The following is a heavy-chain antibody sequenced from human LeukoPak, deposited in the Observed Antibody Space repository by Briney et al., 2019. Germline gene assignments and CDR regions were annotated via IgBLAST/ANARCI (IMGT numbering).Heavy chain of an antibody. J-gene: IGHJ4*02. V-gene: IGHV3-9*01. CDR3: AKDLARIVGASFDY. D-gene: IGHD1-26*01. CDR1: GFTFDDYA. Sequence: GGSLRLSCAASGFTFDDYAMHWVRQAPGKGLEWVSGISWNSGSIGYADSVKGRFTISRDNAKNSLYLQMNSLRAEDTAVYYCAKDLARIVGASFDYWGQGTLVTVSS. CDR2: ISWNSGSI.